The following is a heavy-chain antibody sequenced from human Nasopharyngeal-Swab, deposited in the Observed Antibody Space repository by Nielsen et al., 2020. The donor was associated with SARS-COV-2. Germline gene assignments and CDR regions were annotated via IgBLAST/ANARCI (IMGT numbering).Heavy chain of an antibody. CDR2: IYPGDSET. V-gene: IGHV5-51*01. Sequence: VRQMPGKGLEWMGIIYPGDSETKYSPSFQGQVTISVDTAINTAYLQWSSLQASDTALYYRARHVRFLHTSYYMDVWGKGTSVTVSS. D-gene: IGHD3-3*01. J-gene: IGHJ6*03. CDR3: ARHVRFLHTSYYMDV.